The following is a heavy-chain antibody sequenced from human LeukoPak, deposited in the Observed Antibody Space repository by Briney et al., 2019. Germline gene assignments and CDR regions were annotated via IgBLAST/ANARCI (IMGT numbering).Heavy chain of an antibody. CDR3: ATKKAPYGDYVFYWFDP. D-gene: IGHD4-17*01. V-gene: IGHV4-34*01. J-gene: IGHJ5*02. CDR1: GGSFSGYY. Sequence: SETLSLTCAVYGGSFSGYYWSWIRQPPGKGLEWMGEINHSGSTNYNPSLKSRVTISVDTSKNQFSLKLSSVTAADTAVYYCATKKAPYGDYVFYWFDPWGQGTLVTVSS. CDR2: INHSGST.